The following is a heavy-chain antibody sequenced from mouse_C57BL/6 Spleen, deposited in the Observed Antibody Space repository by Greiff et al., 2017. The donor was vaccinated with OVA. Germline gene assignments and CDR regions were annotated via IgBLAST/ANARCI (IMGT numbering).Heavy chain of an antibody. CDR1: GFSFTTYA. V-gene: IGHV10-1*01. J-gene: IGHJ4*01. CDR2: IRSKSNNYAT. Sequence: EVHLVESGGGLVQPKGSLKLSCAASGFSFTTYAMNWVRQAPGKGLEWVARIRSKSNNYATYYADSVKDRFTISRDDSESMLYLQMNNLKTEDTAMYYCVRRSYYDYGYAMDYWGQGTSVTVSS. D-gene: IGHD2-4*01. CDR3: VRRSYYDYGYAMDY.